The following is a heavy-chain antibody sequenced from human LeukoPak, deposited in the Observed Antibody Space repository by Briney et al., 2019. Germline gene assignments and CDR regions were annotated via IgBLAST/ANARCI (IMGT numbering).Heavy chain of an antibody. CDR1: GYSFTSYW. V-gene: IGHV5-51*01. D-gene: IGHD5-18*01. CDR2: IYPGDSDT. J-gene: IGHJ4*02. Sequence: GESLKISCKGSGYSFTSYWIGWVRQMPGKGLEWMGIIYPGDSDTRYSPSFQGQVTISADKSISTAYLQWSSLKASDTAMYYCARRRASYVVQYYFDYWGQGTLVTVSS. CDR3: ARRRASYVVQYYFDY.